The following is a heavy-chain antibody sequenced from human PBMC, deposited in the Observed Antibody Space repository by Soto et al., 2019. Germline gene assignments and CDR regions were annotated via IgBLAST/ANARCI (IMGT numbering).Heavy chain of an antibody. CDR3: ANGVDYYDSSGSLGY. CDR1: GFTFSSYA. Sequence: LRLSCAASGFTFSSYAMSWVRQAPGQALEWVSAISGSGGNTYYADSVKGRFTISRDNSKNTLYLQMNSLRAEDTAVYCCANGVDYYDSSGSLGYWGQGTLVTVSS. J-gene: IGHJ4*02. D-gene: IGHD3-22*01. CDR2: ISGSGGNT. V-gene: IGHV3-23*01.